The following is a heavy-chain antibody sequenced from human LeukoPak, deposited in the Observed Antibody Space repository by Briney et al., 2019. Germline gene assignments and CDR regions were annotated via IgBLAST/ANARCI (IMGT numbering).Heavy chain of an antibody. CDR2: IYYRGSN. D-gene: IGHD6-19*01. V-gene: IGHV4-59*01. J-gene: IGHJ4*02. CDR1: VGSISSYY. Sequence: SETLSLTCTVSVGSISSYYWSWIRRPPGKGREWLGYIYYRGSNNYHPSLNRRVNISVDTSKNQFSLKLSSVTAADTAVYYCARLRSVAVAHFDYWGQRTLVSVFS. CDR3: ARLRSVAVAHFDY.